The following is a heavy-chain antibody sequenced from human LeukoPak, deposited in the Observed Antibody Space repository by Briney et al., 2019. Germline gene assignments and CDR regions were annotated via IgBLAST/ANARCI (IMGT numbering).Heavy chain of an antibody. CDR1: AGTFSSYA. D-gene: IGHD6-13*01. CDR2: IIPILGIA. J-gene: IGHJ4*02. V-gene: IGHV1-69*04. Sequence: SVKVSCKASAGTFSSYAISWVRQVPGQWLEWMGRIIPILGIANYAQKFQGRVTITADKSTSTAYMELSSLRSEDTAVYYCARDGSSSWYGYFDYWGQGTLVTVSS. CDR3: ARDGSSSWYGYFDY.